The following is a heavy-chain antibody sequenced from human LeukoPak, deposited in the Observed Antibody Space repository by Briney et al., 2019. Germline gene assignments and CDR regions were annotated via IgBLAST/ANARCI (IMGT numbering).Heavy chain of an antibody. CDR2: TNHSGST. V-gene: IGHV4-31*01. J-gene: IGHJ4*02. CDR1: GGSIISAGDY. D-gene: IGHD3-3*01. Sequence: SETLSLTCTASGGSIISAGDYWAWIRQHPGKGLEWIGNTNHSGSTHYNPSFKSQVTISVDTSKNQFSLKLSSVTAADTAVYYCATNDRDLFSGVVGWGPGTLVTVSS. CDR3: ATNDRDLFSGVVG.